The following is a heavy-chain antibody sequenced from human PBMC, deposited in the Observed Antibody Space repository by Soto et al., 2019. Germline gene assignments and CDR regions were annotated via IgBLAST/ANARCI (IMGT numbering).Heavy chain of an antibody. J-gene: IGHJ4*01. D-gene: IGHD3-22*01. CDR1: GFTFSNAW. CDR3: TTDSYITSIIVRFDY. Sequence: GGSLRLSCAASGFTFSNAWINWVRQAPGKGLEWVGRVKSKNDGGTTDFAAPVKGRFAISRDDSKKKKYLEMNSIQTEDTFIYYCTTDSYITSIIVRFDYWGHGTLVTVSS. V-gene: IGHV3-15*07. CDR2: VKSKNDGGTT.